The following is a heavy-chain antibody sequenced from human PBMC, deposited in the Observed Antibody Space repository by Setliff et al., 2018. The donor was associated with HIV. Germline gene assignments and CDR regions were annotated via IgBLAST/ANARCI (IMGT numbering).Heavy chain of an antibody. J-gene: IGHJ6*02. CDR3: ARRGDFFYYAMDV. CDR2: IYYSGTT. Sequence: PSETLSLTCNVSGFSFRNSFYNWGWIRQPPGKGPEWIGTIYYSGTTYYNPSLKSRVTISVDRSKNQFSLKLSSVTAADTAVYYCARRGDFFYYAMDVWGQGTTVTVSS. CDR1: GFSFRNSFYN. V-gene: IGHV4-39*07.